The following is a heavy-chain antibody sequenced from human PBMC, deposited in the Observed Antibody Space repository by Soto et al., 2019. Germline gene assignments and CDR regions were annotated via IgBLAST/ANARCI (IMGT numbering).Heavy chain of an antibody. CDR3: AKWRRQHSEVDY. V-gene: IGHV3-7*01. CDR2: IKVDGSER. Sequence: EVQLVESGGDLVQPGGSLRLSCVASGFTLSTYHMSWVRQAPGKGLEWVASIKVDGSERDYVDSVKGRFTISRDNAKNSIYLQMNSLRTDETAVYYCAKWRRQHSEVDYWGQGTSVTVSS. CDR1: GFTLSTYH. J-gene: IGHJ4*02. D-gene: IGHD2-8*01.